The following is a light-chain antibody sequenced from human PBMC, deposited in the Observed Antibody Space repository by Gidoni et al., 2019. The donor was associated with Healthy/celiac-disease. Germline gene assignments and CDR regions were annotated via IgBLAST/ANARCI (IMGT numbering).Light chain of an antibody. J-gene: IGKJ4*01. CDR1: QIGSSSY. CDR2: VAS. CDR3: QKYGRATLT. Sequence: VFPQSPATLSLSPGERATLSCTASQIGSSSYLAWYQQKPGPAPMLLIYVASSRATGTPDRFSGSGSGTDFTLTSSRLEPEDFAVYYCQKYGRATLTFGGGTKVEIK. V-gene: IGKV3-20*01.